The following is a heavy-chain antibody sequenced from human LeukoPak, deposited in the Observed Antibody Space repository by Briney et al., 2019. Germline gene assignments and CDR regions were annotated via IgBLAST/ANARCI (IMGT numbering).Heavy chain of an antibody. CDR2: INHSGST. Sequence: SETPSLTCAVYGGSFSGYYWSWIRQPPGKGLEWIGEINHSGSTNYNPSLKSRVTISVDTSKNQFSLKLSSVTAADTAVYYCARGDVDYYFDYWGQGTLVTVSS. CDR3: ARGDVDYYFDY. V-gene: IGHV4-34*01. D-gene: IGHD2-15*01. J-gene: IGHJ4*02. CDR1: GGSFSGYY.